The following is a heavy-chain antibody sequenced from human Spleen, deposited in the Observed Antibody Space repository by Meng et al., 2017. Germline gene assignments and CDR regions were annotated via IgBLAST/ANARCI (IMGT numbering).Heavy chain of an antibody. Sequence: ASVKVSCKASGYTFTGYYMHWVRQAPGQGLEWMGWINPNSGGTNYAQNFQGRVTMTRDTSTSTVYMELSSLRSEDTAVYFCARAQDYGDHVSPYWGQGTLVTVSS. CDR2: INPNSGGT. D-gene: IGHD4-17*01. J-gene: IGHJ4*02. CDR3: ARAQDYGDHVSPY. V-gene: IGHV1-2*02. CDR1: GYTFTGYY.